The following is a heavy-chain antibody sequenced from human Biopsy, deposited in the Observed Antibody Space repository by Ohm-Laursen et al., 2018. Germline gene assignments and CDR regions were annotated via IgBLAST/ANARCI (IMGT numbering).Heavy chain of an antibody. J-gene: IGHJ4*02. D-gene: IGHD3-10*02. V-gene: IGHV3-23*01. CDR3: AKDVFGGFSGSTDYYAYYFDS. Sequence: GSLRLSCAASGFTFSSFAMSWVRQALGKGLVWVSGISDSGGSTHYADSVKGRFSISRDTSKNTLYLQMNSLRAEDTAVYYCAKDVFGGFSGSTDYYAYYFDSWGQGTLVTVSS. CDR1: GFTFSSFA. CDR2: ISDSGGST.